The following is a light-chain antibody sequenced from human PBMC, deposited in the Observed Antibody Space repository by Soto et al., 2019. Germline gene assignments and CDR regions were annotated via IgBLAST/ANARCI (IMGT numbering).Light chain of an antibody. CDR2: GNS. CDR3: QSYDSSLSGWV. V-gene: IGLV1-40*01. Sequence: QSVLTQPPSVSGAPGQRVTISCTGSSSNIGAGYDVHWYQQLPGTAPKLLIQGNSNRPSGVPDRFSGYKSGTSASLAITGLQAEDEADYYCQSYDSSLSGWVFGGGTKVTVL. J-gene: IGLJ3*02. CDR1: SSNIGAGYD.